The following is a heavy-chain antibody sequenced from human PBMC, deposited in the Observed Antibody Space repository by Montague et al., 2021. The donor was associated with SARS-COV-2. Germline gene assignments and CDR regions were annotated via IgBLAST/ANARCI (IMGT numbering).Heavy chain of an antibody. CDR1: GDSVSSNSAT. CDR2: TYYRSEWYN. CDR3: TSGREGNYNVMDV. D-gene: IGHD1-1*01. Sequence: SAISGDSVSSNSATWNWVRQSPSRGLEWLGRTYYRSEWYNDYAVSVRGRVTINPDTSKNQFSLQLNSVTPEDTAIYYCTSGREGNYNVMDVWGQGTTVTVSS. V-gene: IGHV6-1*01. J-gene: IGHJ6*02.